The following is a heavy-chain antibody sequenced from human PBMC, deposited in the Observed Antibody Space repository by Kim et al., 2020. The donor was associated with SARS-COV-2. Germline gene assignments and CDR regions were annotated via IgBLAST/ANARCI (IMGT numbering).Heavy chain of an antibody. CDR1: GFTFSSYA. CDR3: AKGVVGSGSGGGDY. V-gene: IGHV3-23*01. CDR2: ISGSGGST. Sequence: GGSLRLSCAASGFTFSSYAMSWVRQAPGKGLEWVSAISGSGGSTYYADSVKGRFTISRDNSKNTLYLQMNSLRAEDTAVYYCAKGVVGSGSGGGDYWGQGTLVTVSS. D-gene: IGHD6-19*01. J-gene: IGHJ4*02.